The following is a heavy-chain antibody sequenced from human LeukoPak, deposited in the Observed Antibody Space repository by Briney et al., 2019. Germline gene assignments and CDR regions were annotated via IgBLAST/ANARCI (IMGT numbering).Heavy chain of an antibody. CDR2: ISGSGGST. D-gene: IGHD5-24*01. CDR3: AKVEMAYFDY. CDR1: GFTFSTYG. J-gene: IGHJ4*02. Sequence: GGSLRLSCAASGFTFSTYGMGWVRQAPGKGLEWVSAISGSGGSTYYADSVKGRFTISRDNSKNTLYLQMNSLRAEDTAVYYCAKVEMAYFDYWGQGTLVTVSS. V-gene: IGHV3-23*01.